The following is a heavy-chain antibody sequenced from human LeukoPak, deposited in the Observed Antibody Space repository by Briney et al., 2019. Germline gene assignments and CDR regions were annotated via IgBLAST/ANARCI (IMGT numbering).Heavy chain of an antibody. Sequence: GGSLRLSCAASGFTFSSYGMHWVRQAPGKGLEWVAFIRYDGSNKYYADSVKGRFTISRDNSKNTLYLQMNSLRAEDTAVYYCARDEAAAGTYDYWGQGTLVTVSS. CDR1: GFTFSSYG. CDR3: ARDEAAAGTYDY. J-gene: IGHJ4*02. V-gene: IGHV3-30*02. CDR2: IRYDGSNK. D-gene: IGHD6-13*01.